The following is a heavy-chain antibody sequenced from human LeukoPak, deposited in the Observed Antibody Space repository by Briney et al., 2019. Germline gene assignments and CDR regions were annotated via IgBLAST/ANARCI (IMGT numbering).Heavy chain of an antibody. CDR1: GFTFGDYA. CDR3: TRDLEGSDYDFWSGYFNWFDP. CDR2: IRSKAYGGTT. V-gene: IGHV3-49*04. J-gene: IGHJ5*02. Sequence: PGGSLRLSCTASGFTFGDYAMSWVRQAPGKGLEWLGFIRSKAYGGTTEYAASVKGRFTISRDDSKSIAYLQMNSLKTEDTAVYYCTRDLEGSDYDFWSGYFNWFDPWGQGTLVTVSS. D-gene: IGHD3-3*01.